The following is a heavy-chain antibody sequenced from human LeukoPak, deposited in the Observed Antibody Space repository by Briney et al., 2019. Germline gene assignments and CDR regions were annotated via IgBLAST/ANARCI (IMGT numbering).Heavy chain of an antibody. V-gene: IGHV4-4*07. J-gene: IGHJ4*02. D-gene: IGHD2-2*01. CDR3: ARETDIVVVPAAMRFDY. CDR2: IHTSGNT. Sequence: SETLSLTCTVSGGSISSYYWTWIRQPAGKGLEWIGRIHTSGNTNYSPALKSRVTMSVDTSKNQVSLKLYSVTAADTAVYYCARETDIVVVPAAMRFDYWGQGTLVTVSS. CDR1: GGSISSYY.